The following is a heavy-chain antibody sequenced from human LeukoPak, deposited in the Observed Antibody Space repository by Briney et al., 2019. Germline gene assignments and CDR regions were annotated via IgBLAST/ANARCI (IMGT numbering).Heavy chain of an antibody. J-gene: IGHJ4*02. Sequence: GASVKVSCKASGYTFTSYYMHWVRQAPGQGLEWMGIINPSGGSTSYAQKFQGRVTMTRDMSTSTVYMELSSLRSEDTAVYYCARDYRDVLLWFGELSKWGQGTLVTVSS. V-gene: IGHV1-46*01. CDR1: GYTFTSYY. D-gene: IGHD3-10*01. CDR2: INPSGGST. CDR3: ARDYRDVLLWFGELSK.